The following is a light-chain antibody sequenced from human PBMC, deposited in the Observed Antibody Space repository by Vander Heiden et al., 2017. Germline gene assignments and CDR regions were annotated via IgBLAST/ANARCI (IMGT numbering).Light chain of an antibody. V-gene: IGLV1-44*01. Sequence: QSVLTQPPSASGTPGPRVSISCSGTSPNIGSNSVSWYRRLPGTAPKLLIYIDNQRPSGVPDRFSGSKSGTSASLAISGLQSEDEAEYFCAAWDDNLNGLYVFGTGTKVTVL. CDR3: AAWDDNLNGLYV. J-gene: IGLJ1*01. CDR1: SPNIGSNS. CDR2: IDN.